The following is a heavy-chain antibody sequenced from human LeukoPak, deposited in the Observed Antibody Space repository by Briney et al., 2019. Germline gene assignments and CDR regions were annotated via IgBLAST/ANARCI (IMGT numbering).Heavy chain of an antibody. D-gene: IGHD1-7*01. CDR2: IFESGST. CDR1: GVSISGSTYF. V-gene: IGHV4-39*01. Sequence: PSETLSLTCTVSGVSISGSTYFWGWIRQPPGKGLEWIGSIFESGSTYYNPSLKSRVTIAVDTSRNQFSLRLTSVTPTDTAVYYCARTGFVETTDHDAFDIWGQGTLVTVSS. J-gene: IGHJ3*02. CDR3: ARTGFVETTDHDAFDI.